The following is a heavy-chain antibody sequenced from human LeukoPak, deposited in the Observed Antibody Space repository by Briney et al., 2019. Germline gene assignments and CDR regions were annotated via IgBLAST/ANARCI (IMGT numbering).Heavy chain of an antibody. D-gene: IGHD3-10*01. J-gene: IGHJ4*02. CDR1: GFTFYSYN. CDR2: ISSSSSYI. Sequence: GVSVTLSCAASGFTFYSYNMNWLRQAPGKGREGDSSISSSSSYIYYADSVKGRFTISRDNSKDTLYLQMNSLRAEDTAVYYCARAGPEKNFGYWGQGTLVTVSS. CDR3: ARAGPEKNFGY. V-gene: IGHV3-21*01.